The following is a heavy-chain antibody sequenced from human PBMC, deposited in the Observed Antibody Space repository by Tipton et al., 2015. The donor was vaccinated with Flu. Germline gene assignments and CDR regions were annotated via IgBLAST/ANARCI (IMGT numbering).Heavy chain of an antibody. CDR3: ARAPSGGSSIAARPNWFDP. CDR1: GGSFSGYY. D-gene: IGHD6-6*01. CDR2: INHGGSI. V-gene: IGHV4-34*01. J-gene: IGHJ5*02. Sequence: LRLSCAVYGGSFSGYYWSWIRQPPGKGLEWIGEINHGGSINYNPSLKSRVTISVDTSKNQFSLKLSSVTAADTAVYYCARAPSGGSSIAARPNWFDPGGQGTLVTVSS.